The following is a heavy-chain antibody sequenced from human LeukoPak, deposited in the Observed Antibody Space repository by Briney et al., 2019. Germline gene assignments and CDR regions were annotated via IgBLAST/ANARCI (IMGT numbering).Heavy chain of an antibody. Sequence: EISFKGSGYTFTSYGISWVRQAPGQGVEWMGWIIAYNGNKNYSQKLQGRVTITTDTSTSTAYMELRSLRSDDTAVYYCARGGKIPAGYWGQGTLVTVSS. CDR1: GYTFTSYG. J-gene: IGHJ4*02. CDR3: ARGGKIPAGY. D-gene: IGHD4-23*01. V-gene: IGHV1-18*01. CDR2: IIAYNGNK.